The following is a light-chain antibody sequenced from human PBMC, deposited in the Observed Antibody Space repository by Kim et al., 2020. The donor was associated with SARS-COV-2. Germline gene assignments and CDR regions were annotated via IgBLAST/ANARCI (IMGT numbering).Light chain of an antibody. CDR2: KTS. Sequence: SGSEGCRVKIKGRASQSISSWVSWYQQKPGKVPNLLIYKTSALEIGVPSMFWGNGSGTEFTLNISSLQPDDFATYFCQQYNSYPYTFGQGTELEI. CDR3: QQYNSYPYT. V-gene: IGKV1-5*03. J-gene: IGKJ2*01. CDR1: QSISSW.